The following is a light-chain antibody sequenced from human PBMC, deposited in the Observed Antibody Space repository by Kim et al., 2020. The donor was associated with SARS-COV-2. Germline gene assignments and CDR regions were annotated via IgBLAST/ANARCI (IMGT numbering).Light chain of an antibody. J-gene: IGKJ4*01. CDR1: QNVLSDY. Sequence: EIVLTQSPGTLSLSPGERATLSCRASQNVLSDYIAWYHQKPGQAPRLLVHSASTRATGIPDRFTGSGSRTDFTLTISRLEPEDFGVYFCQQYGGTRATTFGGGTKLEI. CDR3: QQYGGTRATT. CDR2: SAS. V-gene: IGKV3-20*01.